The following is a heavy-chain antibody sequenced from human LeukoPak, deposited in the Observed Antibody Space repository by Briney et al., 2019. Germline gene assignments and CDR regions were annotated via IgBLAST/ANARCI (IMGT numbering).Heavy chain of an antibody. V-gene: IGHV3-11*01. CDR1: GFTFSDYY. D-gene: IGHD3-22*01. Sequence: NSGGSLRLSCAASGFTFSDYYMSWIRQAPGKGLEWVSYISSSGSTIYYADSMKGRFTISRDNAKNSLYLQMNSLRAEDTAVCYCARGALTYYYDSSGSTGGFDPWGQGTLVTVSS. J-gene: IGHJ5*02. CDR2: ISSSGSTI. CDR3: ARGALTYYYDSSGSTGGFDP.